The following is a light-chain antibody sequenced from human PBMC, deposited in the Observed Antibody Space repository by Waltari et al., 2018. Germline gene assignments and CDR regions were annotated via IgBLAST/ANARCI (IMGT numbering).Light chain of an antibody. CDR2: HAP. CDR3: QQYNNRPPST. CDR1: ESIATN. J-gene: IGKJ1*01. Sequence: EILLTQSPDTLSVSPGERVTLSCRASESIATNLAWYQQRPGKAPRRLIFHAPSRATDIPAKFSGSGSGTEFTLTISSLQAEDFAVYYCQQYNNRPPSTFGQGTKVEFK. V-gene: IGKV3-15*01.